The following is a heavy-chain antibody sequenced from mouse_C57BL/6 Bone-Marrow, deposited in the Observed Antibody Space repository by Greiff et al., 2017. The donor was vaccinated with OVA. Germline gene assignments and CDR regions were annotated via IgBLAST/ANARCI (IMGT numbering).Heavy chain of an antibody. CDR1: GFSLTSYC. V-gene: IGHV2-2*01. J-gene: IGHJ3*01. CDR2: LWSGGST. Sequence: VKLMESGPGLVQPSQCLSITCTVSGFSLTSYCVHWVRQSPGKGLAWLGVLWSGGSTDYNAAFIFRLSNSNDNSKSQVFFKRNSLQADDTAIYYCARPFRFAYWGQGTLVTVSA. CDR3: ARPFRFAY.